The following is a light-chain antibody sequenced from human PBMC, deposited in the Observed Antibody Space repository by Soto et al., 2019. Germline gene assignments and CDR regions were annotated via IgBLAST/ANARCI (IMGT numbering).Light chain of an antibody. J-gene: IGLJ1*01. Sequence: QSALTHPLSVSWSPGQSVTISCTGTSSDVGAYNYVSWYQQHPGKAPKFMIYDVSKRPSGVPDRFSGSKSGNTASLTISGLQAEDEADHYCCSYAGTYYYVFGTGTKVTAL. CDR3: CSYAGTYYYV. CDR2: DVS. CDR1: SSDVGAYNY. V-gene: IGLV2-11*01.